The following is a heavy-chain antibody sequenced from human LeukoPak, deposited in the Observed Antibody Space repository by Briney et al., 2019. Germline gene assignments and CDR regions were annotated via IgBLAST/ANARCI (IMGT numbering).Heavy chain of an antibody. V-gene: IGHV2-70*11. CDR1: GFSLSTSGMC. Sequence: SGPALVKPTQTLTLTCTFSGFSLSTSGMCVSWIRQPPGKALEWLARIDWDDDKYYSTSLKTRLTISKDTSENQVVLTMTNMDPVDTATYYCARIVATTGLYYFDYWGQGTLVTVSS. CDR3: ARIVATTGLYYFDY. CDR2: IDWDDDK. D-gene: IGHD5-12*01. J-gene: IGHJ4*02.